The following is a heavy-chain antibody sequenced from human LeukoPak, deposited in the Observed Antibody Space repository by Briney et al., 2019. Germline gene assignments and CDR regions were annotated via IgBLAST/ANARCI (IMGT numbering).Heavy chain of an antibody. Sequence: GGSLRLSCAASGFTFSRYEMNWVRQAPGKGLEWVSYISSSGSTIYYADSVKGRFTISRDNAKNSLYLQMNTLRAEDTAVYYCARCGTFANAFAYSGQGTLVTASS. V-gene: IGHV3-48*03. CDR2: ISSSGSTI. D-gene: IGHD2-21*01. J-gene: IGHJ4*02. CDR3: ARCGTFANAFAY. CDR1: GFTFSRYE.